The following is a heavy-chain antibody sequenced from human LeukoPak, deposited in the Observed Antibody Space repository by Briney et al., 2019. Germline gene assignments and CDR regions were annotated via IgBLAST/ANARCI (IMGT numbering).Heavy chain of an antibody. CDR1: GFTFSSYA. CDR3: AKAPYDSSGHYYIGAWFDP. J-gene: IGHJ5*02. V-gene: IGHV3-23*01. D-gene: IGHD3-22*01. CDR2: ISGSGGST. Sequence: PGGSLRLSCATSGFTFSSYAMSWVRQAPGKGLDWVSAISGSGGSTYYADSVKGRFTISRDNSKNTLYLQMNSLRAEDTAVYHCAKAPYDSSGHYYIGAWFDPWGQGTLVTVSS.